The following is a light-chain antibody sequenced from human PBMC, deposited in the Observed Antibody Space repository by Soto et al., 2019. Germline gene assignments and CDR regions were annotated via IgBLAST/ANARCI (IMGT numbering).Light chain of an antibody. V-gene: IGLV2-14*01. CDR2: EVS. J-gene: IGLJ1*01. CDR1: STDVGGYNY. CDR3: SSYTSSSTPPV. Sequence: QSVLAQPSSVSGSPGQSITISCTGTSTDVGGYNYVSWYQQHPGKAPKLMIYEVSNRPSGVSNRFSGSKPGNTASLTISGLQAEDEADYYCSSYTSSSTPPVFGTGTKVTVL.